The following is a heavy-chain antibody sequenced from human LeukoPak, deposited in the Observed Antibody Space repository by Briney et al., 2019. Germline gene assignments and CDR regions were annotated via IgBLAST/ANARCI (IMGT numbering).Heavy chain of an antibody. CDR2: IWYDGSNK. CDR1: GFTFNSYG. CDR3: ARGASIAVAGTRGYYFDY. V-gene: IGHV3-33*01. J-gene: IGHJ4*02. Sequence: GGSLRLSCAASGFTFNSYGMHWVRQAPGKGLEWVAVIWYDGSNKYYADSVKGRFTISRDNSKNTLYLQMNSLRAEDTAVYYCARGASIAVAGTRGYYFDYWSQGTLVTVSS. D-gene: IGHD6-19*01.